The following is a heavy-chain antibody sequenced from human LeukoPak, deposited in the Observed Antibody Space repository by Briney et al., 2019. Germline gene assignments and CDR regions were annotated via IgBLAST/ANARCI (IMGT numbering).Heavy chain of an antibody. V-gene: IGHV1-2*02. CDR1: GYTFTGYY. D-gene: IGHD5-12*01. Sequence: ASVKVSCKASGYTFTGYYMHWVRQAPGQGLEWMGWINPNSGGTNYAQKFQGRVTMTRDTSISTAYMELSRLRSDDTAVYYCARDPGGYDYYYCYYYMDVWGKGTTVTVSS. J-gene: IGHJ6*03. CDR3: ARDPGGYDYYYCYYYMDV. CDR2: INPNSGGT.